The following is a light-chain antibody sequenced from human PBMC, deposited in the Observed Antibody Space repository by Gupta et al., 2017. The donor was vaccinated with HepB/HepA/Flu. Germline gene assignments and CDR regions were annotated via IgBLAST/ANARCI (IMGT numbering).Light chain of an antibody. CDR3: QQSYSTPPFT. CDR1: QSISSY. Sequence: DIQMTQSPSSLSASVGDRVTITCRASQSISSYLNWYQQKPGKAPKILIYAAYNLQSGVPSRFSGSGSGTDFTLTISSLQPEDFATYYCQQSYSTPPFTFGPGTKVDVK. V-gene: IGKV1-39*01. CDR2: AAY. J-gene: IGKJ3*01.